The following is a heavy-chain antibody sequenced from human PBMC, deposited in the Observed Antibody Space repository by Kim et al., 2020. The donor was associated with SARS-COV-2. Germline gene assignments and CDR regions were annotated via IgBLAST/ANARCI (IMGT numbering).Heavy chain of an antibody. CDR1: GLTFSGSA. CDR3: TTGHFDY. Sequence: GGSLRLSCIVSGLTFSGSAIHWVRQASGKGLEWVGHIRNKANSHATGYPPPMKGRFTISRDDSQSTAYLQINNLKTEDTAVYYCTTGHFDYWGQGTLVAV. J-gene: IGHJ4*02. CDR2: IRNKANSHAT. V-gene: IGHV3-73*01.